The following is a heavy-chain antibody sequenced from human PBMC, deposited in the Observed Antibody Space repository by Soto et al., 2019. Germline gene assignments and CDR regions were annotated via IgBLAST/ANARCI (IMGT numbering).Heavy chain of an antibody. CDR3: ARYCSGTYYMDV. J-gene: IGHJ6*03. D-gene: IGHD3-10*01. Sequence: QLQLQESGPGLVKPSETLSLTCTVSGGSISSSSYYWGWIRQAPGEGLEWIGSIYYSGSTYYNPSLKSRVTISVHTSKNQFALKPSSVTAADTAGYYCARYCSGTYYMDVWGKDTTVTVSS. CDR1: GGSISSSSYY. V-gene: IGHV4-39*01. CDR2: IYYSGST.